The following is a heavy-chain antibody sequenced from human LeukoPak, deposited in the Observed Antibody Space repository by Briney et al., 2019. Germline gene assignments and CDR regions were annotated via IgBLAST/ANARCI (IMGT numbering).Heavy chain of an antibody. D-gene: IGHD4-17*01. Sequence: SETLSLTCAVSGGSISSNSWWSWVRQPPGKGLEWIGEIYHSGRTNYNLSLKSRVTISVDMSKNQFFLKLSSVTAADTAVYYCARVVTTTREHDYWGQGTLVTVSS. V-gene: IGHV4-4*02. CDR3: ARVVTTTREHDY. CDR2: IYHSGRT. J-gene: IGHJ4*02. CDR1: GGSISSNSW.